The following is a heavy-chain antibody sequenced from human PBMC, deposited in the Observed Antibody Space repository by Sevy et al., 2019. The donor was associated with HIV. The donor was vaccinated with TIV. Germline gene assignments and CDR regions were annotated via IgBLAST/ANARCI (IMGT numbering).Heavy chain of an antibody. CDR2: INPNNGGT. CDR3: ARMGDYSDSSGYYPLKF. J-gene: IGHJ4*02. Sequence: ASVKVSCKASGYTLTSYYVHWVRQAPGQGLEWMGWINPNNGGTYFAKRFQDSVTLTTDTSVNTAYMELRSLTFDDTAIYYCARMGDYSDSSGYYPLKFWGQGPLVTVSS. V-gene: IGHV1-2*02. CDR1: GYTLTSYY. D-gene: IGHD3-22*01.